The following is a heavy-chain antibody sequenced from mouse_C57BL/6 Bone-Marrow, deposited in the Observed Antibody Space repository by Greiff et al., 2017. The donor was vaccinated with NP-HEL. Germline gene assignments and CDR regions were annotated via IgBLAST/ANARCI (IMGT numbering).Heavy chain of an antibody. CDR1: GYAFSSSW. V-gene: IGHV1-82*01. J-gene: IGHJ4*01. CDR2: IYPGDGDT. CDR3: AREEAVPLDYAMDY. Sequence: VQLQQSGPELVKPGASVKISCKASGYAFSSSWMNWVKQRPGKGLEWIGRIYPGDGDTNYNGKFKGKATLTADKSSSTAYMQLSSLTSEDSAVYFCAREEAVPLDYAMDYWGQGTSVTVSS.